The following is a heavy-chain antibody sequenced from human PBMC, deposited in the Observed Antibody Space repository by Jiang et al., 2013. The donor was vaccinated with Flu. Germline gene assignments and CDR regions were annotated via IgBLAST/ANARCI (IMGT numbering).Heavy chain of an antibody. V-gene: IGHV3-30-3*01. CDR2: ISYDGSNK. D-gene: IGHD3-10*01. Sequence: VQLLESGGGVVQPGRSLRLSCAASGFTFSSYAMHWVRQAPGKGLEWVAVISYDGSNKYYADSVKGRFTISRDNSKNTLYLQMNSLRAEDTAVYYCARASGSRPHDAFDIWAKGQWSPSLQ. CDR1: GFTFSSYA. J-gene: IGHJ3*02. CDR3: ARASGSRPHDAFDI.